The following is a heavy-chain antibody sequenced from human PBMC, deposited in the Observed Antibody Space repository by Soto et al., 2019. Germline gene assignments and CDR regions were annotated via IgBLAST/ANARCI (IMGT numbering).Heavy chain of an antibody. CDR2: IIPILGIA. D-gene: IGHD3-16*02. CDR3: ARDGDYVWGSYRYLDY. J-gene: IGHJ4*02. CDR1: GGTFSSYT. Sequence: QVQLVQSGAEVKKPGASVKVSCKASGGTFSSYTISWVRQAPGQGLEWMGRIIPILGIANYAQKFQGRVTITAGKSTSTAYMELSSLRSEETAVYYFARDGDYVWGSYRYLDYWGQGTLVTVSS. V-gene: IGHV1-69*04.